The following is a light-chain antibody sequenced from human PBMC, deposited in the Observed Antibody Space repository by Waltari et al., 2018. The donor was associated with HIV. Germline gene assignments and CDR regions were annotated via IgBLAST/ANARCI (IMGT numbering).Light chain of an antibody. CDR2: AAS. Sequence: AIRMTQSPSSFSASTGARVTITCRASQGISNYLAWYQQQPGKAPKLLIYAASTLQTGIPSRFSGSGSGTDFTLTISCLQSEDFATYYCQQYYNYPYTFGQGTKLEIK. V-gene: IGKV1-8*01. CDR1: QGISNY. J-gene: IGKJ2*01. CDR3: QQYYNYPYT.